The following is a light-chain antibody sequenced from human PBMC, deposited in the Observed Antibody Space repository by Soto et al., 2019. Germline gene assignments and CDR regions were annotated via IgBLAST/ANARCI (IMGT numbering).Light chain of an antibody. CDR1: SSDVGGYNY. CDR2: DVS. J-gene: IGLJ2*01. CDR3: SSYAGSNIVV. Sequence: QSVLTQPPSASGSPGQSVTISCTGSSSDVGGYNYVSWYQQHPGKAPKLMIYDVSKRPSGVPDRFSGSKSGTTASLTVSGLQAEDEADYYCSSYAGSNIVVFGGGTKLTVL. V-gene: IGLV2-8*01.